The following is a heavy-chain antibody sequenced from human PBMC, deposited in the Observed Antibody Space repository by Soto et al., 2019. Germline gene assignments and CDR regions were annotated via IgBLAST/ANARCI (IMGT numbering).Heavy chain of an antibody. V-gene: IGHV3-23*01. CDR3: AKGHWFDAFDI. J-gene: IGHJ3*02. D-gene: IGHD3-9*01. Sequence: GAPILPCAASGFSLSRYSMNWVRKAPGKGLEWVSAISGSGGSTYYADSVKGRFTISRDNSRNTLYLQMNSLRAEDTAVYYCAKGHWFDAFDIWGQGT. CDR2: ISGSGGST. CDR1: GFSLSRYS.